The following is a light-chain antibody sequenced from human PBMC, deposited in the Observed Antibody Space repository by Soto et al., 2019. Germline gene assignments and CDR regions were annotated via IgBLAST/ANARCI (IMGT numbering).Light chain of an antibody. CDR3: SSYTSTNTQV. V-gene: IGLV2-14*01. Sequence: QLVLTQPASVSGSPGQSITISCTGTSSDVGAYKYVSWYQQHPDKAPKLMIYEVSNRPSGVSNRFSGSKSGNTASVTISGLQAEDEADYYCSSYTSTNTQVFGTGTKLTVL. CDR2: EVS. CDR1: SSDVGAYKY. J-gene: IGLJ1*01.